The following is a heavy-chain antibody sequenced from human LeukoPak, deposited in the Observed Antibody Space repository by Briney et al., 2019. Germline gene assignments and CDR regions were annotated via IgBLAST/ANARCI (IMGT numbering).Heavy chain of an antibody. J-gene: IGHJ4*02. V-gene: IGHV3-30-3*01. CDR2: ISYDGSNK. D-gene: IGHD6-19*01. CDR1: GFTFSSYA. CDR3: AGVAYSSGWYDY. Sequence: PGRSLRLSCAASGFTFSSYAMHWVRQAPGKGLEWVAVISYDGSNKYYADSVKGRFTISRDNSKNTLYLQMNSLRAEDTAVYYCAGVAYSSGWYDYWGQGTLVTVSS.